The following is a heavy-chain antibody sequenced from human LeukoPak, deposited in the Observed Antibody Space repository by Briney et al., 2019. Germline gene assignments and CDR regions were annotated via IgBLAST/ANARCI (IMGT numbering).Heavy chain of an antibody. D-gene: IGHD6-13*01. J-gene: IGHJ4*02. CDR1: GGSISSYY. CDR2: IYTSGST. Sequence: SETLSLTCTVSGGSISSYYWSWIRQSAGKGLEWIGRIYTSGSTNYNPSLKSRVTMSVDTSKNQFSLKLSSVTAADTAVYYCASSPFAAAGTLDYWGQGTLVTVSS. CDR3: ASSPFAAAGTLDY. V-gene: IGHV4-4*07.